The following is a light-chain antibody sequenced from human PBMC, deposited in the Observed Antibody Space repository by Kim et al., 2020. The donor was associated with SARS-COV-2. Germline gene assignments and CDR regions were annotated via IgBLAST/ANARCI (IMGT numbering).Light chain of an antibody. CDR3: QSYDISNQV. V-gene: IGLV6-57*03. Sequence: GTTVTHSGTRSSGSIDCSYVQWYQQRPSRAPTTVIYENNQRPSGVPDRFSGSVDSSSNSATLTISGLKTEDEADYYCQSYDISNQVFGGGTKLAVL. CDR2: ENN. CDR1: SGSIDCSY. J-gene: IGLJ3*02.